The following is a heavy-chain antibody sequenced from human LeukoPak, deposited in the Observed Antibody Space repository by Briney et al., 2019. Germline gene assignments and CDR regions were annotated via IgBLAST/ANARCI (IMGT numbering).Heavy chain of an antibody. J-gene: IGHJ4*02. D-gene: IGHD3-16*01. CDR1: GFTFSSYG. V-gene: IGHV3-33*01. Sequence: GGSLRLSCAASGFTFSSYGMHWVRQAPGKGLEWVAVIWYDGSNKYYADSVKGRFTISRDNSKNTLYLQMNSLRAEDTAVYYCARDGGYVSGSLEEYYFDYWGQGTLVTVSS. CDR3: ARDGGYVSGSLEEYYFDY. CDR2: IWYDGSNK.